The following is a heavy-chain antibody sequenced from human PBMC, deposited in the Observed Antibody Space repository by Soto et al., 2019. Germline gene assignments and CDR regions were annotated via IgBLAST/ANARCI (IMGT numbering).Heavy chain of an antibody. CDR1: GGSISSYY. Sequence: SETLSLTCTVSGGSISSYYWSWIRQPPGKGLEWIGYIYYSGSTNYNPSLKSRVTISVDTSKNQFSLKLSSVTAADTAVYYCARGRKNTYYYDSSGYYPFDYWGQGTLVTVS. V-gene: IGHV4-59*01. CDR3: ARGRKNTYYYDSSGYYPFDY. CDR2: IYYSGST. D-gene: IGHD3-22*01. J-gene: IGHJ4*02.